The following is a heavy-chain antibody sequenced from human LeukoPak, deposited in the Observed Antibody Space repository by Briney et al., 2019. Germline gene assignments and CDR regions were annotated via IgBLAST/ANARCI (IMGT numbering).Heavy chain of an antibody. Sequence: SETLSLTCAVYGGSFSGYYWSWIRQPPGKGLEWIGSIYYSGSTYYNPSLKSRVTISVDTSKNQFSLKLSSVTAADTAVYYCARDITMVRGVIRPDNWFDPWGQGTLVTVSS. V-gene: IGHV4-34*01. D-gene: IGHD3-10*01. CDR1: GGSFSGYY. J-gene: IGHJ5*02. CDR2: IYYSGST. CDR3: ARDITMVRGVIRPDNWFDP.